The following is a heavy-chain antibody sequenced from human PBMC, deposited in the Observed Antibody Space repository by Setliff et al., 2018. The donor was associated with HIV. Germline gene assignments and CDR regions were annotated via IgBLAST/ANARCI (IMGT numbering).Heavy chain of an antibody. V-gene: IGHV3-48*03. CDR1: GFTFSSYE. J-gene: IGHJ6*02. Sequence: GGSLRLSCAASGFTFSSYEMNWVRQAPGKGLEWVSYISSSGSTVYYADSAKGRFTISIDTSKNRFSLKLKSVTAADTAVYYCAREPATYNGYNWDYYGTDLWGQGTTVTVSS. CDR2: ISSSGSTV. CDR3: AREPATYNGYNWDYYGTDL. D-gene: IGHD5-12*01.